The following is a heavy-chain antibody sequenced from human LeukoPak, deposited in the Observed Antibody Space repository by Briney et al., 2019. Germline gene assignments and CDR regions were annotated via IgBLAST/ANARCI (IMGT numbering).Heavy chain of an antibody. Sequence: GGSLRLSCAASGFPFSSYAMLWVRQAPGEALVWVSAISGSAGSTYYADSVKGRFNISRDNSKNTLYLQMNSLRAEDTAVYYCAKESRGPFDYWGQGTLVTVSS. CDR2: ISGSAGST. CDR1: GFPFSSYA. J-gene: IGHJ4*02. V-gene: IGHV3-23*01. CDR3: AKESRGPFDY.